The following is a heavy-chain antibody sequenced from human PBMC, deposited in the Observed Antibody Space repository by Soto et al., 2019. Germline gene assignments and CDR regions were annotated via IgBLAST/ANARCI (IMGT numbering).Heavy chain of an antibody. CDR1: GFTFSSYS. J-gene: IGHJ4*02. D-gene: IGHD3-3*01. V-gene: IGHV3-21*01. Sequence: VGSLRLSCAASGFTFSSYSMNWVRQAPGKGLEWVSSISSSSSYIYYADSVKGRFTISRDNAKNSLYLQMNSLRAEDTAVYYCARVYDFWSGYYGYWGQGTLVTVFS. CDR2: ISSSSSYI. CDR3: ARVYDFWSGYYGY.